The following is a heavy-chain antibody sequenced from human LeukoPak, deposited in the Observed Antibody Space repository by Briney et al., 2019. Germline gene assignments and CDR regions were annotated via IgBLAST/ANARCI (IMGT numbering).Heavy chain of an antibody. Sequence: GGSLRLSCAASGFTFSSYAMSWVRQAPGKGLEWVSAISGSGGSTCYADSVKGRFTISRDNSKNTLYLQMNSLRAEDTAVYYCAKDGGGWYSSSWYDYWGQGTLVTVSS. D-gene: IGHD6-13*01. J-gene: IGHJ4*02. CDR1: GFTFSSYA. CDR2: ISGSGGST. CDR3: AKDGGGWYSSSWYDY. V-gene: IGHV3-23*01.